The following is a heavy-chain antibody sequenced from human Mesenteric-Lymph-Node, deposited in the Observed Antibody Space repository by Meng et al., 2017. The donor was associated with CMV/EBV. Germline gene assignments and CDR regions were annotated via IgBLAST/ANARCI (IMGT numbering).Heavy chain of an antibody. Sequence: ASVKVSCKASGYTLTGYYMHWMRQAPGQGLEWMGWINPNSGDTRFAQKFQGRVTMTRDTSISTAYMELSGLRSDDTAVYYCAYPSSSWYGGFDYWGQGTLVTVSS. CDR1: GYTLTGYY. V-gene: IGHV1-2*02. J-gene: IGHJ4*02. D-gene: IGHD6-13*01. CDR3: AYPSSSWYGGFDY. CDR2: INPNSGDT.